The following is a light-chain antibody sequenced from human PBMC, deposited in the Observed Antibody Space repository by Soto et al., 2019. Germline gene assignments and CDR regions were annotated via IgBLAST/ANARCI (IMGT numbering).Light chain of an antibody. CDR3: QQYGSSPTT. CDR2: GAS. CDR1: QSVSSSY. Sequence: MLKQSPGAVSLTPGERATLSCRASQSVSSSYLAWYQQKPGQAPRLLIYGASSRATGIPDRFSGSGSGTDFTLTISSLEPEDFAVYYCQQYGSSPTTFGQGGMV. V-gene: IGKV3-20*01. J-gene: IGKJ1*01.